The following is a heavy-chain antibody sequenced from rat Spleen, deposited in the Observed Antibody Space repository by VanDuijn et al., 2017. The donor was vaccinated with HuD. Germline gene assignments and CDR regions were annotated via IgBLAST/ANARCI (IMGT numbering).Heavy chain of an antibody. Sequence: QVQLKESGPGLVQPSETLSLTCTVFGFSRTSDSVRWCCQPSGKGPEWLGRMRYDGDTAYNSALKSRLSISRDTSKNQVFLKMNSLQTDDTGTYYCTRVRSPGIPYFDYWGQGVMVTVSS. V-gene: IGHV2-34*01. CDR3: TRVRSPGIPYFDY. D-gene: IGHD1-4*01. J-gene: IGHJ2*01. CDR2: MRYDGDT. CDR1: GFSRTSDS.